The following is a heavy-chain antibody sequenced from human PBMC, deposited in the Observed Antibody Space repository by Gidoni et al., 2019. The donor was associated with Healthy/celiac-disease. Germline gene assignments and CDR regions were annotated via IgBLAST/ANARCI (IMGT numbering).Heavy chain of an antibody. CDR2: ISWNSGSI. Sequence: EVQLVESGGGLAQPGRSLRLSCAASGFTFDDYAMHWVRQAPGKGLEWVSGISWNSGSIGYADSVKGRFTISRDNAKNSLYLQMNSLRAEDTALYYCAKDSRVTIFGVGINYYYYYGMDVWGQGTTVTVSS. D-gene: IGHD3-3*01. CDR3: AKDSRVTIFGVGINYYYYYGMDV. V-gene: IGHV3-9*01. CDR1: GFTFDDYA. J-gene: IGHJ6*02.